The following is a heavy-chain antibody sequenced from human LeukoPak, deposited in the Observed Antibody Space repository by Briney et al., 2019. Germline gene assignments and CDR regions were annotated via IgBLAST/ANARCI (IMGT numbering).Heavy chain of an antibody. D-gene: IGHD3-3*01. CDR2: ISGSGGST. CDR1: AFTFSSYA. V-gene: IGHV3-23*01. J-gene: IGHJ6*02. Sequence: GGSLRLSCAASAFTFSSYAMSWVRQAPGKGLEWVSAISGSGGSTYYADSVKGRFTISRDNSKNTLYLQMNSLRAEDTAVYYCAKDSSYYDFWSSYFNGMDVWGQGTTVTVSS. CDR3: AKDSSYYDFWSSYFNGMDV.